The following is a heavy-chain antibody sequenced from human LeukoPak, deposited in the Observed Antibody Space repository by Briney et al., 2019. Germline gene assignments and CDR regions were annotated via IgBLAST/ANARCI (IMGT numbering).Heavy chain of an antibody. D-gene: IGHD3-22*01. CDR2: IRSKAYGGKP. Sequence: GGSLRLSCTASGFNFGAHAMSWVRQAPGKGLEWVGFIRSKAYGGKPDCAASVKGRFTIARDDSESIAYLQMDSLKTEDTAVYYCTRVNYYDSSSFYYGCFDYWGQGTLVTVSS. CDR1: GFNFGAHA. V-gene: IGHV3-49*04. J-gene: IGHJ4*02. CDR3: TRVNYYDSSSFYYGCFDY.